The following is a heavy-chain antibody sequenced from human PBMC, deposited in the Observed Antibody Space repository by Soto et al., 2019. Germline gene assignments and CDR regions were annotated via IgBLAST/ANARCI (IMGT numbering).Heavy chain of an antibody. CDR1: GGSISSYY. J-gene: IGHJ6*02. CDR2: IYYSGST. CDR3: ARRYYGMDV. Sequence: SETLSLTCTVSGGSISSYYWSWIRQPPGKGLEWIGYIYYSGSTNYNPSLKSRVTISVDTSKNQFSLKLSSVTAADTAVYYCARRYYGMDVWGQGTTVTVSS. V-gene: IGHV4-59*01.